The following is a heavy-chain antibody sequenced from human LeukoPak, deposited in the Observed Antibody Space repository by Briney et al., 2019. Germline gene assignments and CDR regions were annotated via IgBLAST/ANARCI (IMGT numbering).Heavy chain of an antibody. J-gene: IGHJ5*02. V-gene: IGHV4-59*12. CDR2: TSYSGST. CDR1: RGSISGYQ. CDR3: ARVPRYCSSTSCYAWWFDP. D-gene: IGHD2-2*01. Sequence: PSETLSLTCTVSRGSISGYQWSWIRQPPGKGLQWIGNTSYSGSTNYNPSLKSRVTISVDTSKNQFSLKLSSVTAADTAVYYCARVPRYCSSTSCYAWWFDPWGQGTLVTVSS.